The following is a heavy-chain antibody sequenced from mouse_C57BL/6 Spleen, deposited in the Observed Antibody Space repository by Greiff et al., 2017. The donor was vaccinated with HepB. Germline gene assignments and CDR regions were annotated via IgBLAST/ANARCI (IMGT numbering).Heavy chain of an antibody. CDR3: ARESYEPDAMDY. CDR1: GYTFTSYW. CDR2: INPSNGGT. V-gene: IGHV1-53*01. D-gene: IGHD2-12*01. J-gene: IGHJ4*01. Sequence: VQLQQSGTELVKPGASVKLSCKASGYTFTSYWMHWVKQRPGQGLGWIGNINPSNGGTNYNEKFKGKATLTVDKSSSTAYMQLSSLTSEDSAVYYCARESYEPDAMDYWGQGTSVTVSS.